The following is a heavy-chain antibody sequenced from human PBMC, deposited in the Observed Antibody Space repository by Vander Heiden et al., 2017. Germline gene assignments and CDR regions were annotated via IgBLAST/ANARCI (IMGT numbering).Heavy chain of an antibody. D-gene: IGHD3-22*01. CDR1: GFTFSSYA. CDR3: AKEGYYDSSGLP. CDR2: ISGSGGST. Sequence: EVQLLESGGGLVQPGGSLRLFCADSGFTFSSYAMSWVRQAPGKGLEWVSAISGSGGSTYYADSVKGRFTISRDNSKNTLYLQMNSLRAEDTAVYYCAKEGYYDSSGLPWGQGTLVTVSS. V-gene: IGHV3-23*01. J-gene: IGHJ5*02.